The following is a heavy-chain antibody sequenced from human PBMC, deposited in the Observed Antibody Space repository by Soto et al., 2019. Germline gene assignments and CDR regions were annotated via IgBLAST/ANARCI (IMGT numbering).Heavy chain of an antibody. CDR3: AKRIAVVSGFYYYYGMDV. CDR1: GSTFSSYA. V-gene: IGHV1-69*13. J-gene: IGHJ6*02. D-gene: IGHD6-19*01. Sequence: SVKVSCKASGSTFSSYAISWVRQAPGQGLEWMGGIIPIFGTANYAQKFQGRVTITADESTSTAYMELSSLRSEDTAVYYCAKRIAVVSGFYYYYGMDVWGQGTTVTVSS. CDR2: IIPIFGTA.